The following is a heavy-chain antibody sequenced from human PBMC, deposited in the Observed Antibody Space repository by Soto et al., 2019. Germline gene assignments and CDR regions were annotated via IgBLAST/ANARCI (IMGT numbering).Heavy chain of an antibody. J-gene: IGHJ4*02. Sequence: QVTLKESGPVLVKPTETLTLTCTVSGFSLSNARMGVSWIRQPPGKALEWLAHIFSNDETAYSTSLKTRLTISKDTSKSQGVLTMGNMDLVDTATYSCARTSARMNLAYWGQGTLVTVPS. CDR1: GFSLSNARMG. CDR2: IFSNDET. V-gene: IGHV2-26*01. D-gene: IGHD2-15*01. CDR3: ARTSARMNLAY.